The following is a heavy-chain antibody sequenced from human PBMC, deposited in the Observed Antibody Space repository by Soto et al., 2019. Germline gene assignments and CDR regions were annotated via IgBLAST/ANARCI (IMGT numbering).Heavy chain of an antibody. J-gene: IGHJ3*02. CDR3: ARDHYYYDSSGYTNAFDI. V-gene: IGHV3-30*03. CDR1: RFTFSSYG. D-gene: IGHD3-22*01. Sequence: GGSLRLSCAASRFTFSSYGMHWVRQAPGKGLEWVAFISNDGSNIYYADSVKGRFTISRDNAKNTLYLQMNSLRAEDTAVYYCARDHYYYDSSGYTNAFDIWGQGTMVTVSS. CDR2: ISNDGSNI.